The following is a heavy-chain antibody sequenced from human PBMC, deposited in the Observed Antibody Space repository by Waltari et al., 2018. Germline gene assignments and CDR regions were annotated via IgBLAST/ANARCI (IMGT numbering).Heavy chain of an antibody. J-gene: IGHJ3*02. CDR2: INHSGST. Sequence: QVQLQPGGAGLLKPSETLSLTCAVYGGSFSGYYCSWIRQPPGKGLEWIGEINHSGSTNYNPSLKSRVTISVDTSKNQFSLKLSSVTAADTAVYYCAREQSSMIVRDAFDIWGQGTMVTVSS. CDR3: AREQSSMIVRDAFDI. CDR1: GGSFSGYY. D-gene: IGHD3-22*01. V-gene: IGHV4-34*01.